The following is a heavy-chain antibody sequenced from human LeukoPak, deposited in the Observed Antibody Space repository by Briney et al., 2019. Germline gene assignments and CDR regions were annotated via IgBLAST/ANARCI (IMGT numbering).Heavy chain of an antibody. CDR1: GFTFSNYG. V-gene: IGHV3-23*01. CDR3: AKVGRYSHGWTVGPPNVYFFDH. CDR2: ITGSGGST. D-gene: IGHD5-18*01. Sequence: GGSLRLSCAASGFTFSNYGMAWVRQVPGRGLEWVSAITGSGGSTYYADSVRGRFTISRVNSQSTLYLHLRSLSPEDTAVYYCAKVGRYSHGWTVGPPNVYFFDHWGQGSLVTVSS. J-gene: IGHJ4*02.